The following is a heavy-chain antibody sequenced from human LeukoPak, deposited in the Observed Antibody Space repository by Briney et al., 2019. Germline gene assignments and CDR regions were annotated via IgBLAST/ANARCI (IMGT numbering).Heavy chain of an antibody. Sequence: PGGSLRLSCAASGFTFSSYAMSWVRQAPGKGLEWVSAISGSGGSTYYADSVKGRFTISRDNSKNTLYLQMNSLRVEDTAMYYCARNRPHSGPGTFGVWGQGTMVSVSS. V-gene: IGHV3-23*01. CDR3: ARNRPHSGPGTFGV. CDR1: GFTFSSYA. D-gene: IGHD5-12*01. CDR2: ISGSGGST. J-gene: IGHJ3*01.